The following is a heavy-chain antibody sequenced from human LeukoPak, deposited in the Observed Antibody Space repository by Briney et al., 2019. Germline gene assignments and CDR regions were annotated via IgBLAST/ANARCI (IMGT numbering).Heavy chain of an antibody. D-gene: IGHD1-14*01. Sequence: ASVKVSCKASGYTFTSYDINWVRQATGQGLEWMGWMNPNSGNTGYAQKFQGRVTMTRNTSISTAYMERSSLRSEDTAVYYCARGGPGDYYYYGMDVWGQGTTVTVSS. J-gene: IGHJ6*02. CDR2: MNPNSGNT. CDR3: ARGGPGDYYYYGMDV. CDR1: GYTFTSYD. V-gene: IGHV1-8*01.